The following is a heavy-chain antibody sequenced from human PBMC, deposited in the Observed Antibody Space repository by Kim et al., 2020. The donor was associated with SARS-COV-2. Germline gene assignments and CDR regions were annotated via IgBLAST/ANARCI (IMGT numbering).Heavy chain of an antibody. D-gene: IGHD2-8*01. CDR3: ARELHCTNGVCGYNWFDP. CDR2: ISSSGSTI. Sequence: GGSLRLSCAASGFTFSSYEMNWVRQAPGKGLEWVSYISSSGSTIYYADSVKGRFTISRDNAKNSLYLQMNSLRAEDTAVYYCARELHCTNGVCGYNWFDPWGQGTLVTVSS. J-gene: IGHJ5*02. CDR1: GFTFSSYE. V-gene: IGHV3-48*03.